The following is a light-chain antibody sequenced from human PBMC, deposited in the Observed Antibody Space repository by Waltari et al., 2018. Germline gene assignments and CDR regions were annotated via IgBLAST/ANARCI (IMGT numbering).Light chain of an antibody. CDR3: QQYDDWPAT. CDR2: NGA. V-gene: IGKV3-15*01. Sequence: ERVMTQSPDILSVSPGETVTLSCRASQSSSTNVAWYQHKPGQAPRRLLCNGATRDTGIPASFSGSGSGTEFTLTISSLQPEDFAVYFCQQYDDWPATFGQGTKVEI. J-gene: IGKJ1*01. CDR1: QSSSTN.